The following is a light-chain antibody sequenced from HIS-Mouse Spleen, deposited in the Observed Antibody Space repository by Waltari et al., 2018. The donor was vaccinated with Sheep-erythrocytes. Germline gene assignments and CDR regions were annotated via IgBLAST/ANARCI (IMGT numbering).Light chain of an antibody. CDR2: EGS. V-gene: IGLV2-23*01. J-gene: IGLJ3*02. Sequence: QSALTQPASVSGSPGQSITISCTGTSSAVGCYTLVPWYQQHPGKAPKLMIYEGSKRPSGVSNRFSGSKSGNTASLTISGLQAEDEADYYCCSYAGSSTPWVFGGGTKLTVL. CDR3: CSYAGSSTPWV. CDR1: SSAVGCYTL.